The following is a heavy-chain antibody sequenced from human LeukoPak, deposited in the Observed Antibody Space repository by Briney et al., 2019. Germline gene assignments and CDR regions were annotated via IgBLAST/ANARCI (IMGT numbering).Heavy chain of an antibody. CDR3: ARDRITMVRGAYTAFDI. CDR2: IYSSGST. J-gene: IGHJ3*02. V-gene: IGHV4-39*07. D-gene: IGHD3-10*01. Sequence: SETLSLTCRVSGASINSGSNYWGWIRQPPGKTLEWIGSIYSSGSTYYNPSLKSRVIIMIDTPKNHFSLTLSSVTAADTAVYYCARDRITMVRGAYTAFDIWGQGTMVTVSS. CDR1: GASINSGSNY.